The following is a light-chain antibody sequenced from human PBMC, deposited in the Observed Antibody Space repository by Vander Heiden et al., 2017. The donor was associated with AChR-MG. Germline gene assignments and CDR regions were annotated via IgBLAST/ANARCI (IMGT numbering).Light chain of an antibody. J-gene: IGKJ1*01. CDR2: GAF. V-gene: IGKV3-20*01. CDR3: QQYGSLPRT. Sequence: EIMLTQSPGTLSFSAGARATLSCRASQSFSSNYVDWYQQKLGQAPRLLIYGAFSRASGIPDRFSGSRSGTDFTLTISRLEPEDFAVYYCQQYGSLPRTFGQGTKVEIK. CDR1: QSFSSNY.